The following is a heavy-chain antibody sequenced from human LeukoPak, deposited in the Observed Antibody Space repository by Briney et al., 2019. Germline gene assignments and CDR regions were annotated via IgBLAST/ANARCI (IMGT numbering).Heavy chain of an antibody. CDR2: IIPILGIA. CDR1: GGTFSSYA. V-gene: IGHV1-69*04. Sequence: ASVKVSCKASGGTFSSYAISWVRQAPGQGLEWMGRIIPILGIANYAQKFQGRVTITADKSTSTAYMELSSLRSEDTAVYYCARGRVRSGSNFDYWGQGTLVTVSS. J-gene: IGHJ4*02. D-gene: IGHD3-10*01. CDR3: ARGRVRSGSNFDY.